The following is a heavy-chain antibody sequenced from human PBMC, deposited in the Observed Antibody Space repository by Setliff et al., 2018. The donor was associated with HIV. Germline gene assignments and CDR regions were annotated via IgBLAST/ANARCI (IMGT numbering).Heavy chain of an antibody. V-gene: IGHV4-31*03. CDR1: GGSISSGGYY. J-gene: IGHJ5*02. CDR3: ARDRQGAGYYYL. Sequence: SETLSLTCTVSGGSISSGGYYWSWIRQHPGKGLEWIEYIYYSGSTYYNPSLKSRVTISVDTSKNQFSLKLSSVTAADTAVYYCARDRQGAGYYYLWGQGTLVTVSS. D-gene: IGHD3-22*01. CDR2: IYYSGST.